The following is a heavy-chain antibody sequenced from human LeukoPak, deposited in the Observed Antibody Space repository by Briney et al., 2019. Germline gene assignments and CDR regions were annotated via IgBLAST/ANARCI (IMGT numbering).Heavy chain of an antibody. D-gene: IGHD5-18*01. CDR2: ISAIFGTA. Sequence: ASVKVSCKTSGGIFSSYAINWVRQAPGQGLEWMGGISAIFGTANYAQKFQGRVTITADKSTTTAYMELSSLRSEDTAVYFCARGRGYSTSSPSDYWGQGTLVTVSS. CDR3: ARGRGYSTSSPSDY. CDR1: GGIFSSYA. J-gene: IGHJ4*02. V-gene: IGHV1-69*06.